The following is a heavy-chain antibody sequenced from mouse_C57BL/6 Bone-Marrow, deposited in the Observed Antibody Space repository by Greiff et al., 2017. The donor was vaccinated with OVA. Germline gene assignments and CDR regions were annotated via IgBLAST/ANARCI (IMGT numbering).Heavy chain of an antibody. J-gene: IGHJ4*01. Sequence: QVQLQQSGPELVKPGASVKISCKASGYAFSSSWMNWVKQRPGKGLEWIGRIYPGDGDTNYNGKFKGKATLTADKSSSTAYMQLSSLTSEDSAVYFCAIPDYFFYAMDYWGQGTSVTVSS. CDR1: GYAFSSSW. CDR2: IYPGDGDT. CDR3: AIPDYFFYAMDY. D-gene: IGHD1-1*02. V-gene: IGHV1-82*01.